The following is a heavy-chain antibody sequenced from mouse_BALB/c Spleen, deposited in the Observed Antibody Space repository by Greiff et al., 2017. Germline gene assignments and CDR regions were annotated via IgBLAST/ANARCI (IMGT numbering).Heavy chain of an antibody. V-gene: IGHV5-6-5*01. CDR2: ISSGGST. J-gene: IGHJ4*01. CDR3: ARISYYAMDY. Sequence: EVKLMESGGGLVKPGGSLKLSCAASGFTFSSYAMSWVRQTPEKRLEWVASISSGGSTYYPDSVKGRFTISRDNARNILYLQMSSLRSEDTAMYYCARISYYAMDYWGQGTSVTVSS. CDR1: GFTFSSYA.